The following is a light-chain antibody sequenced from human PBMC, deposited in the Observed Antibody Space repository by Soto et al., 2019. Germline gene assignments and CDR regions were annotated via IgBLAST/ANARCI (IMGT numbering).Light chain of an antibody. J-gene: IGLJ1*01. CDR2: EVT. Sequence: QSALTQPASVSGSPGQSIAISCTGFSSDVGIYNYVSWYQQHPGKVPKLIIYEVTNRPSGVSNRFSGSKSGNTASLTISGLQAEDEADYYCSSYTSSSPRVFGTGTKLTVL. CDR3: SSYTSSSPRV. V-gene: IGLV2-14*01. CDR1: SSDVGIYNY.